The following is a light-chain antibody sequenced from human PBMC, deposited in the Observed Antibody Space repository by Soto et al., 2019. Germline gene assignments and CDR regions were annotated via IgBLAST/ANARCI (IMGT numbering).Light chain of an antibody. CDR1: QSVSSN. CDR3: QHYNNWPRT. Sequence: EIVMTQSPATLSVSPGESATLSCRASQSVSSNLAWYQQKPGQAPRLLIYGASTRATGIPARFSGSGSGTDFTLTISSLQSEDFAVYYCQHYNNWPRTFGQGTKVEIK. V-gene: IGKV3-15*01. CDR2: GAS. J-gene: IGKJ1*01.